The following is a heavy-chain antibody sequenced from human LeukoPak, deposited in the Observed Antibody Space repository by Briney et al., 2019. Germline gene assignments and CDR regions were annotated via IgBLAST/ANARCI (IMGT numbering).Heavy chain of an antibody. V-gene: IGHV3-9*01. Sequence: GRSLRLSCAASGFTFDDYAMHWVRRAPGKGLEWVSGISWNSGSIGYADSVKGRFTIPRDNSKNTLYLQMNSLRAEDTAVYYCAKDPPNSGGWGQGTLVTVSS. D-gene: IGHD3-16*01. CDR2: ISWNSGSI. J-gene: IGHJ4*02. CDR1: GFTFDDYA. CDR3: AKDPPNSGG.